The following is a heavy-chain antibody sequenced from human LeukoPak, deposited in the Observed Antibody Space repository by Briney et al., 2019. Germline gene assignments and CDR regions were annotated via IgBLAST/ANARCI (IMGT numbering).Heavy chain of an antibody. CDR2: INPNSGGT. CDR1: GDTFTVYY. J-gene: IGHJ3*02. CDR3: ASELEEGAFDI. V-gene: IGHV1-2*02. Sequence: GASMKVSAKSSGDTFTVYYMHWVRHAPGQGLEWMGWINPNSGGTNYAQKFQGRVTMTRDTSISTAYMELSRLRSDDTAVYYCASELEEGAFDIWGQGTMVTVSS.